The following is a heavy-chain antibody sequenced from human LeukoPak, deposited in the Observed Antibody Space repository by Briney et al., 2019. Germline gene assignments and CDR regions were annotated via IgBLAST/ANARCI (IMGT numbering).Heavy chain of an antibody. D-gene: IGHD1-26*01. V-gene: IGHV3-23*01. CDR2: INDSGGNT. CDR1: GFTFSSYA. CDR3: SRTSARITGGYFDY. J-gene: IGHJ4*02. Sequence: GSLRLSCAASGFTFSSYAMSWVRRAPRKGLEWVSLINDSGGNTYYADSVKGRFTISRDNSKNTLFLQMSSLRAEDTAVYYCSRTSARITGGYFDYWGPGTLVTVSS.